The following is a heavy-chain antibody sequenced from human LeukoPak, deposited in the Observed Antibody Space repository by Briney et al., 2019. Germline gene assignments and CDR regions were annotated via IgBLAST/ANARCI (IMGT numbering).Heavy chain of an antibody. CDR3: TKDRRMDGYNHWLTETFDY. V-gene: IGHV3-23*01. D-gene: IGHD5-24*01. J-gene: IGHJ4*02. CDR1: GFTFSSHA. CDR2: ISDNGGRT. Sequence: GGSLRLSCAASGFTFSSHAMSWVRQGPGKGLEWVSAISDNGGRTYYAESVKGRFTISRDNSKNTLYLQMNSLRAEDTAEYYCTKDRRMDGYNHWLTETFDYWGQGTLVTVSS.